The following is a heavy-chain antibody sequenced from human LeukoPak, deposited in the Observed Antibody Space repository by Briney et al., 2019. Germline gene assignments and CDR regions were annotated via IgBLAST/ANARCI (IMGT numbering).Heavy chain of an antibody. CDR3: ARDQVAVGGPKTTYYMDV. Sequence: SETLSRTCTVSGGSISGSSYYWGWIRQPPGKGLEWIGSIYYSGSTYYNPSLKSRVTISVDTSKNQFSLKLSSVTAADTAVYYCARDQVAVGGPKTTYYMDVWGKGTTVTVSS. D-gene: IGHD6-19*01. CDR1: GGSISGSSYY. V-gene: IGHV4-39*07. J-gene: IGHJ6*03. CDR2: IYYSGST.